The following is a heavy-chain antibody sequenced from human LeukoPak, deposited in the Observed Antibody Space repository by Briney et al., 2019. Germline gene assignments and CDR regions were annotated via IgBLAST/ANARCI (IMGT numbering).Heavy chain of an antibody. CDR3: ARDLLYCGGDCYSGDYYYYGMDV. Sequence: SETLSLTCTVSGGSISSYYWSWIRQPPGKGLEWIGYIYYSGSTNYDPSLKSRVTISVDTSKNQFSLKLSSVTAADTAVYYCARDLLYCGGDCYSGDYYYYGMDVWGQGTTVTVSS. J-gene: IGHJ6*02. V-gene: IGHV4-59*01. D-gene: IGHD2-21*02. CDR2: IYYSGST. CDR1: GGSISSYY.